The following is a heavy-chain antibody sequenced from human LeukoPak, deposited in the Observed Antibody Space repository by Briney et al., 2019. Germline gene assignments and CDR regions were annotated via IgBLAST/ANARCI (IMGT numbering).Heavy chain of an antibody. J-gene: IGHJ4*02. CDR2: IRYDGTNK. V-gene: IGHV3-30*02. CDR1: GFTFSSHA. Sequence: GGSLRLSCAASGFTFSSHAMVWVRQAPGKGLEWVAFIRYDGTNKYYADSVKGRFTISRDKSKNTLSLQMNNLRVDDTAVYYCARGRGIAASYFDYWGQGTLVTVSS. D-gene: IGHD6-13*01. CDR3: ARGRGIAASYFDY.